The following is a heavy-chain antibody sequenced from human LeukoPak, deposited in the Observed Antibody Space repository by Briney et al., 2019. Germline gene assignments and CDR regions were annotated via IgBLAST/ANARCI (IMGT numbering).Heavy chain of an antibody. Sequence: GGSLRLSCAASGFTFSSYGMHWVRQAPGKGLEWVAVIWYDGSNKYYADSVKGRFTISRDNSKNTLYLQMNSLRAEDTAVYYCARDNFYGSGSYIRDNPDAFDIWGQGTMVTVSS. CDR3: ARDNFYGSGSYIRDNPDAFDI. CDR2: IWYDGSNK. V-gene: IGHV3-33*01. J-gene: IGHJ3*02. D-gene: IGHD3-10*01. CDR1: GFTFSSYG.